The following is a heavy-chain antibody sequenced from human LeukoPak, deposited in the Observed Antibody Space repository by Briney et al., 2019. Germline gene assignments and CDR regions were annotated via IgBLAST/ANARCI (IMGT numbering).Heavy chain of an antibody. CDR1: GGSISSGDYY. Sequence: SETLSLTCTVSGGSISSGDYYWSWIRQPPGKGLEWIGYIYYSGSTYYNPSLKSRVTISVDTSKNQFSLKLSSVTAADTAVYYCAREDYYGSGSFLALDIWGQGTMVTVSS. V-gene: IGHV4-30-4*08. J-gene: IGHJ3*02. D-gene: IGHD3-10*01. CDR3: AREDYYGSGSFLALDI. CDR2: IYYSGST.